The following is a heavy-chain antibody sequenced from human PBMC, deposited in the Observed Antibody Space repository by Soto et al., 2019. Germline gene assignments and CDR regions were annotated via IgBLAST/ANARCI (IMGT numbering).Heavy chain of an antibody. J-gene: IGHJ3*02. CDR2: IKQDGTEK. Sequence: GGSLRLSCAASGFNFSRYWMNWVRQAPGKGLEWVANIKQDGTEKNYVDSVKGRFTISRDNARNSLYLQMDSLRAENTAVYFLARGDTPMITGMDSFDIWGQETMVTVSS. D-gene: IGHD5-18*01. V-gene: IGHV3-7*01. CDR3: ARGDTPMITGMDSFDI. CDR1: GFNFSRYW.